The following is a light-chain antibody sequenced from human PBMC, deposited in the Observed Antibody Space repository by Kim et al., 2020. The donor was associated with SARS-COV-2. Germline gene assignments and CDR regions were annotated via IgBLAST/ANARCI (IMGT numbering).Light chain of an antibody. Sequence: SLSPGERPTLSCRASQSVSSYLAWYQQKPGQAPRLLIYDASNRATGIPARFSGSGSGTDFTLTISSLEPEDFAVYYCQQRSNWPYTFGQGTKLEIK. J-gene: IGKJ2*01. CDR1: QSVSSY. CDR2: DAS. CDR3: QQRSNWPYT. V-gene: IGKV3-11*01.